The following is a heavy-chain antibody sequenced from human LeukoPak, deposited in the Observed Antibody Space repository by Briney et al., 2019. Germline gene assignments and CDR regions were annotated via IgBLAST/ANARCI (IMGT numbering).Heavy chain of an antibody. J-gene: IGHJ4*02. V-gene: IGHV3-23*01. CDR1: DFDFSSHA. CDR2: ISISGTKT. CDR3: ANEIRPNDY. D-gene: IGHD4-17*01. Sequence: GGSLRLSCAASDFDFSSHAMTWVRRAPGKGLEWVSAISISGTKTYYGDSVKGRFIISRDNSKNTLYLQMNSLRVEDTAVYYCANEIRPNDYWGQGTLVTVSP.